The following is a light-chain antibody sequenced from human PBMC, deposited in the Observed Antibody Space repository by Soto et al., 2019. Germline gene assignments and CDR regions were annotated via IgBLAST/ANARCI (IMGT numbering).Light chain of an antibody. V-gene: IGLV2-14*03. CDR2: DVS. J-gene: IGLJ1*01. CDR1: SSDIGGYNY. Sequence: QSALTQPASVSGSPGQSITISCTGTSSDIGGYNYVSWYQHHPDKAPKLIIFDVSNRRSGISKRFSASRSGNTASLTISGLQTEDEADYYCSSYTGTSTLYVFGTGTKLTVL. CDR3: SSYTGTSTLYV.